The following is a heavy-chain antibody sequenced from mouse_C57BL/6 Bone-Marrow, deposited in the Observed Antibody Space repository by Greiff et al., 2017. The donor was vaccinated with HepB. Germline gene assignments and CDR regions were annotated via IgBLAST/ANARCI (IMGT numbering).Heavy chain of an antibody. J-gene: IGHJ4*01. Sequence: EVMLVESGEGLVKPGGSLKLSCAASGFTFSSYAMSWVRQTPEKRLEWVAYISSGGDYIYYADTVKGRFTISRDNARNTLYLQMSSLKSEDTAMYYCTRERWLLAMDYWGQGISVTVSS. V-gene: IGHV5-9-1*02. CDR3: TRERWLLAMDY. D-gene: IGHD2-3*01. CDR1: GFTFSSYA. CDR2: ISSGGDYI.